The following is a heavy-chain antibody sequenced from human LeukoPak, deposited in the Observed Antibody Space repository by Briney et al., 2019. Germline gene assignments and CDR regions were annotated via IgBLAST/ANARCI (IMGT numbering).Heavy chain of an antibody. D-gene: IGHD3-10*01. V-gene: IGHV3-9*01. CDR2: ISWNSGSI. CDR3: AKDIDYGSGSYGMDV. CDR1: GFTFDDYA. Sequence: GGSLRLSCAAPGFTFDDYAMHWVRQAPGKGLEWVSGISWNSGSIGYADSVKGRFTISRDNAKNSLYLQMNSLRAEDTALYYCAKDIDYGSGSYGMDVWGKGTTVTISS. J-gene: IGHJ6*04.